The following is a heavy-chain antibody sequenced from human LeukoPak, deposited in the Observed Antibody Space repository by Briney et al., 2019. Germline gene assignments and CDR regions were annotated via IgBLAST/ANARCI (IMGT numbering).Heavy chain of an antibody. V-gene: IGHV3-53*01. CDR1: GFTVSSNS. CDR2: IYSDNT. Sequence: PGGSLRLSCTVSGFTVSSNSMSWVRQAPGKGLEWVSFIYSDNTHYSDSVKGRFTISRDNAKNSLYLQMNSLRAEDTAVYYCARDLRNWFGELFLFDYWGQGTLVTVSS. J-gene: IGHJ4*02. D-gene: IGHD3-10*01. CDR3: ARDLRNWFGELFLFDY.